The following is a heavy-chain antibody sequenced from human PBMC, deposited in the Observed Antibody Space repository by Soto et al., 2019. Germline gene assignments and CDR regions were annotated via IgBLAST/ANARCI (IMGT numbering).Heavy chain of an antibody. CDR3: AREDYGDYFDY. V-gene: IGHV3-33*01. Sequence: QVQMVESGGGVVQPGRSLRLSCAASGFTFSSYGMHWVRQAPGKGLEWVAVIWDDGSNKYYADSVKGRFTISRDKSKNTLYLQMNSLRADDTAVYYCAREDYGDYFDYWGQGTLVTVSS. D-gene: IGHD4-17*01. CDR2: IWDDGSNK. J-gene: IGHJ4*02. CDR1: GFTFSSYG.